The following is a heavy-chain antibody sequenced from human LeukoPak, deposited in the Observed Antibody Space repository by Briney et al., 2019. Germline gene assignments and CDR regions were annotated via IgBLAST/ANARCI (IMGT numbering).Heavy chain of an antibody. D-gene: IGHD2-2*01. V-gene: IGHV4-39*01. J-gene: IGHJ4*02. CDR3: ARNVGYCSSSSCYPLNLDY. Sequence: SETLSLTCTFSGRSISIYYWSWVSQPPGRGREWVGSIYYSGRTYYHPSLTGQVTRSVEPSNNQFSLKMSCVNAADMGVYYCARNVGYCSSSSCYPLNLDYWGQGTLVTVSS. CDR2: IYYSGRT. CDR1: GRSISIYY.